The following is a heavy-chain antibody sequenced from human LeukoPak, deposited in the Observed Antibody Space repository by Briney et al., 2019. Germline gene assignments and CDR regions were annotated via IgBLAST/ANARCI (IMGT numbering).Heavy chain of an antibody. CDR1: GGSISSGDYY. D-gene: IGHD6-13*01. CDR2: IYYSGST. Sequence: SQTLSLTCTVSGGSISSGDYYWNWICQPPGKGLEWIGYIYYSGSTYYNPSLKSRVTISLDTSKNQFSLKLNSVTAADTAVYYCTRVQAPYTSAWYYFDYWGQGTLVTVSS. V-gene: IGHV4-30-4*01. J-gene: IGHJ4*02. CDR3: TRVQAPYTSAWYYFDY.